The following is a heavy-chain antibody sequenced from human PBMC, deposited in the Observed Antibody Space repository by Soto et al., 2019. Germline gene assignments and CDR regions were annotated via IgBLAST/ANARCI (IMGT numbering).Heavy chain of an antibody. D-gene: IGHD3-10*01. Sequence: SETLSLTCSVSGGSISSYKWSWIRQPPGKGLEWIGYIYDSGSANYNPSLKSQVTISVDTSKNQFSLKVTSVTAADTAVYYCARTPIAMVRGVVSGNGMDVWGQGTTVTVSS. J-gene: IGHJ6*02. CDR3: ARTPIAMVRGVVSGNGMDV. V-gene: IGHV4-59*01. CDR2: IYDSGSA. CDR1: GGSISSYK.